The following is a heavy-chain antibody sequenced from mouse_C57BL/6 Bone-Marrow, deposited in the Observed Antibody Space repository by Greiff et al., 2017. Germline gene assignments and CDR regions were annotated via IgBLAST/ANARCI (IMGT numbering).Heavy chain of an antibody. CDR3: ARDDDYDEGWYFDV. D-gene: IGHD2-4*01. V-gene: IGHV1-69*01. CDR1: GYTFTSYW. J-gene: IGHJ1*03. Sequence: QVQLQQPGAELVMPGASVKLSCKASGYTFTSYWMHWVKQRPGQGLEWIGEIDPSDSYTNYNQKFKGKSTLTVDKSSSTAYMQLSILTSEDSAVYYCARDDDYDEGWYFDVWGTGTTVTVSS. CDR2: IDPSDSYT.